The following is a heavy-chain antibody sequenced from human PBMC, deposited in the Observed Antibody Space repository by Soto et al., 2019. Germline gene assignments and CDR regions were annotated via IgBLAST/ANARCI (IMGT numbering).Heavy chain of an antibody. V-gene: IGHV3-30*18. Sequence: VGSLRLSCAASGFTFSSYGMHWVRQAPGKGLEWVAVISYDGSNKYYADSVKGRFTISRDNSKNTLYLQMNSLRAEDTAVYYCAKPTYDSSGYYGYWGQGTLVTVSS. J-gene: IGHJ4*02. CDR2: ISYDGSNK. D-gene: IGHD3-22*01. CDR1: GFTFSSYG. CDR3: AKPTYDSSGYYGY.